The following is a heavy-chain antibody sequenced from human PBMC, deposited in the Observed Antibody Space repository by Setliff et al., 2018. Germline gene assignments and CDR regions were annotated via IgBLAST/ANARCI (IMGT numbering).Heavy chain of an antibody. V-gene: IGHV3-49*04. CDR3: TRDLDHNFWSRSQNRMDV. J-gene: IGHJ6*02. Sequence: GGSLRLSCTASGFTFGDYAMSWVRQAPGKGLEWVGFIRSKAYGGTTEYAASVKGRFTISRDDSKSIAYLQMNSLKTEDTAVYFCTRDLDHNFWSRSQNRMDVWGQGTTVTVSS. D-gene: IGHD3-3*01. CDR1: GFTFGDYA. CDR2: IRSKAYGGTT.